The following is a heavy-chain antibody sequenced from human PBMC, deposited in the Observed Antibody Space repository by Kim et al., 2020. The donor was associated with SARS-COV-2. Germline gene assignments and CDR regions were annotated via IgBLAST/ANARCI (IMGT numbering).Heavy chain of an antibody. D-gene: IGHD6-13*01. J-gene: IGHJ6*02. Sequence: ASVKVSCKASGYTFTSYGISWVRQAPGQGLEWMGWISAYNGNTNYAQKLQGRVTMTTDTSTSTAYMELRSLRSDDTAVYYCAREYSSSWGYYYYGMDVWGQGTTVTVSS. CDR3: AREYSSSWGYYYYGMDV. CDR1: GYTFTSYG. CDR2: ISAYNGNT. V-gene: IGHV1-18*01.